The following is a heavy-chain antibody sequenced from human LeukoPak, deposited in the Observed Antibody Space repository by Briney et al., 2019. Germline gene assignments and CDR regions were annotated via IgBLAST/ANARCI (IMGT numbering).Heavy chain of an antibody. V-gene: IGHV1-2*02. CDR2: INPNGGGT. D-gene: IGHD4-17*01. CDR3: ARDLAYGDPPSGFDP. J-gene: IGHJ5*02. Sequence: ASVKVSCTTSGYNFIDYYVYWVRQAPGQRLEWMGWINPNGGGTNYAQKFQGRVTMTRDTSITTAYMELSSLRSDDTAVYFCARDLAYGDPPSGFDPWGQGTLVTVSS. CDR1: GYNFIDYY.